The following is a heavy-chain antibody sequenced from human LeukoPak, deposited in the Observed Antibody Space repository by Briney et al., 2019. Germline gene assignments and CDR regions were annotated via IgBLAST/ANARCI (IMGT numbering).Heavy chain of an antibody. CDR3: AKTYYYGSGSREAFDY. V-gene: IGHV1-18*01. D-gene: IGHD3-10*01. Sequence: ASVKVSCKASGYTFTSYGISWVRQAPGQGLEWMGWISAYNGNTNYAQKLQGRVTMTTDTSTSTAYMELRSLRSDDTAVYYCAKTYYYGSGSREAFDYWGQGTLVTVSS. CDR1: GYTFTSYG. J-gene: IGHJ4*02. CDR2: ISAYNGNT.